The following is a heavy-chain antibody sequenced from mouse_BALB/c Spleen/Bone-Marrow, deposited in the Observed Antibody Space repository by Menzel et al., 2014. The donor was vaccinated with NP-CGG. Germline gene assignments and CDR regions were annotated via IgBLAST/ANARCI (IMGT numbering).Heavy chain of an antibody. Sequence: KVEESGGGLVQPGGSLKLSCAASGFDFSGFWMGWVRQAPGKGLEWIGEINPDSSTINYTPSLKDRFIISRDNAKNTLYLQMSKVRSEDTALYYCARLGYYGGFAYWGQGTLVTVSA. D-gene: IGHD2-3*01. CDR1: GFDFSGFW. V-gene: IGHV4-1*02. J-gene: IGHJ3*01. CDR2: INPDSSTI. CDR3: ARLGYYGGFAY.